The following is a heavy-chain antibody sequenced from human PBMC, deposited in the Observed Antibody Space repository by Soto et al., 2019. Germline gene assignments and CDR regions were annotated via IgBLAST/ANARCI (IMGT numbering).Heavy chain of an antibody. Sequence: TSETLSLTCTVSGGSISSYYWSWIRQPPGKGLEWIGYIYYSGSTNYNPSLKSRVTISVDTSKNQFSLKLSSVTAADTAVYYCARSGSRTIFGVVTHNWFDPWGQGTLVTVSS. D-gene: IGHD3-3*01. CDR2: IYYSGST. CDR3: ARSGSRTIFGVVTHNWFDP. J-gene: IGHJ5*02. V-gene: IGHV4-59*01. CDR1: GGSISSYY.